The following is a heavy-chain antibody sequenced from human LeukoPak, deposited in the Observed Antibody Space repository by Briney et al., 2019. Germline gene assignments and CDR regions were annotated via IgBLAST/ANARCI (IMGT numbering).Heavy chain of an antibody. CDR1: GYSIAGYY. Sequence: EASVKVSCKNPGYSIAGYYIHWVRQAPGQGLEWMGGIIPIFGTANYAQKFQGRVTITADESTSTAYMELSSLRSEDTAVYYCARAPLCTNGVCYTGLGMVSWVYYYYGMDVWGQGTTVTVSS. D-gene: IGHD2-8*01. V-gene: IGHV1-69*13. J-gene: IGHJ6*02. CDR2: IIPIFGTA. CDR3: ARAPLCTNGVCYTGLGMVSWVYYYYGMDV.